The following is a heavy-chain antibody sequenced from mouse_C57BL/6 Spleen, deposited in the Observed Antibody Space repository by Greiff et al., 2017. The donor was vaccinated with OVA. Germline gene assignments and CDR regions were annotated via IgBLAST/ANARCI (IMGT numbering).Heavy chain of an antibody. CDR3: ARGDYGSSWWYFDV. V-gene: IGHV1-26*01. CDR1: GYTFTDYY. D-gene: IGHD1-1*01. Sequence: EVQLQQSGPELVKPGASVKISCKASGYTFTDYYMNWVKQSHGKSLEWIGDINPNNGGTSYNQKFKGKATLTVDKSSSTAYMELRSLTSEDSAVYYCARGDYGSSWWYFDVWGTGTTVTVSS. J-gene: IGHJ1*03. CDR2: INPNNGGT.